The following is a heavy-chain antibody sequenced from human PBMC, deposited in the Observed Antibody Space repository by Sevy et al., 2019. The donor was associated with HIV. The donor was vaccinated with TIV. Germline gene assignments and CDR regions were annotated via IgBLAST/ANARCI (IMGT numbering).Heavy chain of an antibody. Sequence: GGSLRLSCAASGFTFRNYGMHWVRQAPGKGLGWVAVTSSGEEYKHNEDSVRGRFTICRDNSRNTLFLQMNALRPDDTALYFCAKSFRPTTLSSYFDSWGRGALVTVSS. D-gene: IGHD6-6*01. CDR2: TSSGEEYK. V-gene: IGHV3-30*18. J-gene: IGHJ4*02. CDR3: AKSFRPTTLSSYFDS. CDR1: GFTFRNYG.